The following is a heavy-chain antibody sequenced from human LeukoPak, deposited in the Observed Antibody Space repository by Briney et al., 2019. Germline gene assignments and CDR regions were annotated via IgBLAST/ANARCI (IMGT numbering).Heavy chain of an antibody. Sequence: ASVKVSCKTSGYTFTGYYMHWVRQAPGQGLEWMGWINPNSGGTNYAQKFQGRVTMTRDTSISTAYMELSSLRSEDTAVYYCARDQRTYDYVWGSYRPYGDAFDIWGQGTMVTVSS. J-gene: IGHJ3*02. CDR1: GYTFTGYY. D-gene: IGHD3-16*02. V-gene: IGHV1-2*02. CDR3: ARDQRTYDYVWGSYRPYGDAFDI. CDR2: INPNSGGT.